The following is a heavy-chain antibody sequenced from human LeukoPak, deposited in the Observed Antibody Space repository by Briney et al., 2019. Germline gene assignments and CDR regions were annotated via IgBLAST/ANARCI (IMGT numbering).Heavy chain of an antibody. Sequence: ASVKVSCKASGYTSTHYDINWVRQASGQGLEWMGWMSPDSGYTGYSQKFQGRVSITRDTSIGTAYLELSSLRSDDTAVYYCARNPYETGHFDPWGQGTLVTVSS. CDR2: MSPDSGYT. D-gene: IGHD3-3*01. J-gene: IGHJ5*02. CDR3: ARNPYETGHFDP. CDR1: GYTSTHYD. V-gene: IGHV1-8*03.